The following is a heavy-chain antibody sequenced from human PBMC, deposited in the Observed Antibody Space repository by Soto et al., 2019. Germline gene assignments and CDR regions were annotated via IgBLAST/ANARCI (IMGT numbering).Heavy chain of an antibody. D-gene: IGHD6-19*01. CDR2: IYYSGST. J-gene: IGHJ4*02. CDR1: GDSISSGGFY. Sequence: PSETLSLTCTVSGDSISSGGFYWGWIRQPPGKGLEWIGSIYYSGSTYYNPSHKSRVTISIDTSQNQFSLKLRSVTAADTAVYYCARREQWLAGYFDYWGQGTLVTVSS. V-gene: IGHV4-39*01. CDR3: ARREQWLAGYFDY.